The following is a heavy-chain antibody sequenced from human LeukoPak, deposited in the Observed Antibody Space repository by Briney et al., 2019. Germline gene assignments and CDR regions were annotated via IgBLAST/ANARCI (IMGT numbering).Heavy chain of an antibody. CDR2: MKKDGSET. D-gene: IGHD3-10*01. J-gene: IGHJ4*02. CDR1: GFTFRDYS. V-gene: IGHV3-7*01. CDR3: GRHRSGSGTYFIDY. Sequence: GGSLRLSCVVSGFTFRDYSMIWVRQAPGKGPQWVANMKKDGSETKYGDFVKGRFTISRDNAKNSLYLQMNSLRVEDTAVYYCGRHRSGSGTYFIDYWGQGTLVSVSS.